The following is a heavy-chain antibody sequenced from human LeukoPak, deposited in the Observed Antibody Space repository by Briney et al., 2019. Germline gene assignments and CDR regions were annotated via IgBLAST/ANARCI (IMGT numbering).Heavy chain of an antibody. CDR3: AKGGRNDAFDI. J-gene: IGHJ3*02. CDR1: GFXFRNYA. Sequence: GGSLRLSCAASGFXFRNYAMSWVRQAPGKGLEWVSAISNSGGSTYYADSVKGRFTISRDNSKNTLFLQMNSLRAEDTAVYFCAKGGRNDAFDIWGQGTMVTVSS. V-gene: IGHV3-23*01. CDR2: ISNSGGST. D-gene: IGHD1-14*01.